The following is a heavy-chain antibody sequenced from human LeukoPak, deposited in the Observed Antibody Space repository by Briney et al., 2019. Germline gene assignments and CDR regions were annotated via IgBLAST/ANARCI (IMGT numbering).Heavy chain of an antibody. J-gene: IGHJ6*04. Sequence: GGSLRLSCAASGFTFSSYEMNWVRQAPGKGLEWISYISSSGSAIYYADSVKGRFTISRDNAKNSLYLQMNSLRAEDTAVYYCAELGITMIGGVWGKGTTVTISS. CDR2: ISSSGSAI. CDR3: AELGITMIGGV. D-gene: IGHD3-10*02. CDR1: GFTFSSYE. V-gene: IGHV3-48*03.